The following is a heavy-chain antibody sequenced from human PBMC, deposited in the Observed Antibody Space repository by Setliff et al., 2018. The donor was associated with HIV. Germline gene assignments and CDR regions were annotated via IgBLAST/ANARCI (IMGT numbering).Heavy chain of an antibody. CDR3: AKGQFLEWFNWFDP. J-gene: IGHJ5*02. CDR2: IYPGDSDT. D-gene: IGHD3-3*01. CDR1: GYTFTSYW. V-gene: IGHV5-51*01. Sequence: GESLKISCKGSGYTFTSYWIGWVRQMPGKGLEWMGIIYPGDSDTRYSPSFQGQVTISADKSISTAYLQWRSLQASDTAMYYCAKGQFLEWFNWFDPWGQGTLVTSPQ.